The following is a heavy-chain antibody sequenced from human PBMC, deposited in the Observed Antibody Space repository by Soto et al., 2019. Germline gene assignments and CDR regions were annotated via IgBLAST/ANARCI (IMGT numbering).Heavy chain of an antibody. Sequence: PGGSLRLSCAASGFTFSNAWMNWVRQAPGKGLEWVGRIKSKTDGGTTDYAAPVKGRFTISRDDSKNTLYLQMNSLKTEDTAVYYCTADTYYDFWSGYLGAFDIWGQGIMVTVS. CDR3: TADTYYDFWSGYLGAFDI. CDR1: GFTFSNAW. V-gene: IGHV3-15*07. CDR2: IKSKTDGGTT. D-gene: IGHD3-3*01. J-gene: IGHJ3*02.